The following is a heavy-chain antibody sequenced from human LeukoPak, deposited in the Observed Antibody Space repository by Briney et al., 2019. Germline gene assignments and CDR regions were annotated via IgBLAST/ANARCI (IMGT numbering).Heavy chain of an antibody. V-gene: IGHV3-53*05. CDR1: GFTVNSKY. CDR2: LHSDGST. CDR3: ARVGGSSSWYDGTDY. Sequence: GGSLRLSCAASGFTVNSKYMSWVRQAPGKGLEWVSILHSDGSTYYADSVKGRFTISRDNSKNTLYLQMNSLRAEDMAVYYCARVGGSSSWYDGTDYWGQGTLVTVSS. J-gene: IGHJ4*02. D-gene: IGHD6-13*01.